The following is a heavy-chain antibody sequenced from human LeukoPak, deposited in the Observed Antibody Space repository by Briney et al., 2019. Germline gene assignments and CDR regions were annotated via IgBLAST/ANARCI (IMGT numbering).Heavy chain of an antibody. CDR3: SRDQGYFDSSGYSDY. CDR2: IRSKASGGTT. J-gene: IGHJ4*02. D-gene: IGHD3-22*01. CDR1: GFTFGHYA. V-gene: IGHV3-49*03. Sequence: GGSLRLSCTASGFTFGHYAMSWFRKAPGKGLEWVGFIRSKASGGTTEYAASMKSRFTISRDDSRSIAYLQMNSLKTEDTAVYYCSRDQGYFDSSGYSDYWGQGTLVTVSS.